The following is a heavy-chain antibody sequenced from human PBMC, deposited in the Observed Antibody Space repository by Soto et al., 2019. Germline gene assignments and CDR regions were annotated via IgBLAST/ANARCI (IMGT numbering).Heavy chain of an antibody. CDR1: GGSVSSGSYY. CDR3: ARAQYYDFWSGYSNWFDP. J-gene: IGHJ5*02. CDR2: IYYSGST. D-gene: IGHD3-3*01. Sequence: QVQLQESGPGLVKPSETLSLTCTVSGGSVSSGSYYWSWIRQPPGKGLEWIGYIYYSGSTNYNPSLQSRVTISVDTSKNQFSLKLSSVTAADTAVYYCARAQYYDFWSGYSNWFDPWGQGTLVTVSS. V-gene: IGHV4-61*01.